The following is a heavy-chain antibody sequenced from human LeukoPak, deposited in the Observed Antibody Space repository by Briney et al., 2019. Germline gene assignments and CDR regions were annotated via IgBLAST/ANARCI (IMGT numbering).Heavy chain of an antibody. CDR1: GGSFSGYY. CDR2: INHSGST. D-gene: IGHD6-25*01. CDR3: ARDANGSDLHYYHMDV. V-gene: IGHV4-34*01. Sequence: PSETLSLTCAVYGGSFSGYYWSWIRQPPGKGLEWIGEINHSGSTNYNPSPNSRVSISLDTSKNQFSLRLTSVTAADTAVYFCARDANGSDLHYYHMDVWGKGTTVTVSS. J-gene: IGHJ6*03.